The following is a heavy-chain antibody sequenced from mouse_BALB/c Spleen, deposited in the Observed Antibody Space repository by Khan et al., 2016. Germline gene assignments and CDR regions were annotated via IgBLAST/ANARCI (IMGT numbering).Heavy chain of an antibody. V-gene: IGHV6-6*02. CDR2: IRLKSNNYAT. J-gene: IGHJ3*01. CDR3: TTGFAY. Sequence: EVKLEESGGGLVQPGGSMKLSCVASGFTFSNYWMNWVRQSPEKGLEWVAEIRLKSNNYATHYAESVKGRFTISRDDSKSSGYLQMNNLRAEDTGIYYCTTGFAYWGQWTLVTVSA. CDR1: GFTFSNYW.